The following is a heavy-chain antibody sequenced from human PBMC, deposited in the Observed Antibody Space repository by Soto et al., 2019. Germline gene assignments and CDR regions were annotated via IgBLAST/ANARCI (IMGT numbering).Heavy chain of an antibody. V-gene: IGHV4-59*01. J-gene: IGHJ1*01. D-gene: IGHD4-17*01. Sequence: TSETLPLTCTVSGGSISSYYWSWIRQPPGKGLEWIGYIYYSGSTNYNPSLKSRVTISVDTSKNQFSLKLSSVTAADTAVYYCARSRTNYGDYEYFQHWGQGTLVTVSS. CDR1: GGSISSYY. CDR3: ARSRTNYGDYEYFQH. CDR2: IYYSGST.